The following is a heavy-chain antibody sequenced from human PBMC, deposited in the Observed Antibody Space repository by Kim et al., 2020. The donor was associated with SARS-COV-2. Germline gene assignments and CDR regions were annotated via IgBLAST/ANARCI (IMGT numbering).Heavy chain of an antibody. CDR2: IKQDGSEK. D-gene: IGHD6-19*01. J-gene: IGHJ5*02. V-gene: IGHV3-7*01. CDR1: GFTFSSYW. Sequence: GGSLRLSCAASGFTFSSYWMSWVRQAPGKGLEWVANIKQDGSEKYYVDSVKGRFTISRDNAKNSLYLQMNSLRAEDTAVYYCARDSHSSGWYFYSWFDPWGQGTLVTVSS. CDR3: ARDSHSSGWYFYSWFDP.